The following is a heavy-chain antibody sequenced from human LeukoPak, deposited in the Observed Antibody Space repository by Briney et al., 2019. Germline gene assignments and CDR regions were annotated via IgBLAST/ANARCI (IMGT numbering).Heavy chain of an antibody. J-gene: IGHJ3*02. CDR3: ARNSGTHAFDI. CDR2: IYYSGST. D-gene: IGHD1-14*01. CDR1: GGSISRYY. Sequence: PSETLSLTCTVSGGSISRYYWSWIRQPPGKGLEWIRYIYYSGSTNYNPSLKSRVTISVDTSKNQFSLKMSSVTAADTAVYYCARNSGTHAFDIWGQGTMVTVSS. V-gene: IGHV4-59*01.